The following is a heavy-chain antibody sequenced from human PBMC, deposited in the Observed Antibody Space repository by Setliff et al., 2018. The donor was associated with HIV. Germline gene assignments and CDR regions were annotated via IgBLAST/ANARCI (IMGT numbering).Heavy chain of an antibody. D-gene: IGHD4-17*01. J-gene: IGHJ4*02. CDR2: IDPSGGST. Sequence: ASVKVSCKASGYTFTSYYMHWVRQAPGQGLEWMGIIDPSGGSTSYAQKFQGRVAMTRDTSTSTVYMELSSLRSEDTAVYYCARGLRNNRFDYWGQGTLVTVSS. CDR1: GYTFTSYY. V-gene: IGHV1-46*01. CDR3: ARGLRNNRFDY.